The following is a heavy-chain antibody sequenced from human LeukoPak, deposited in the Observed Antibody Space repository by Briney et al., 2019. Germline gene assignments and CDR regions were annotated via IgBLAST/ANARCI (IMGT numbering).Heavy chain of an antibody. V-gene: IGHV3-23*01. CDR2: ISGSGGST. D-gene: IGHD2-2*01. Sequence: PGGTLRLSCAASGFTFSSYGMSWVRQAPGKGLEWVSAISGSGGSTYYADSVKGRFTISRDNSKNTLYLQMNSLRAEDTAVYYCARGSSTSHVFDYWGQGTLVTVSS. CDR1: GFTFSSYG. J-gene: IGHJ4*02. CDR3: ARGSSTSHVFDY.